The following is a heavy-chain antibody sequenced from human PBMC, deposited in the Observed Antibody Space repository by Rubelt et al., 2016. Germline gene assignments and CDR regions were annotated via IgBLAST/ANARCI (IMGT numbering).Heavy chain of an antibody. J-gene: IGHJ4*02. V-gene: IGHV4-4*06. CDR3: GRVRSRYSGNFDY. D-gene: IGHD1-26*01. CDR2: SGST. Sequence: SGSTTYNPSLKSRVTISLDTSKNQFSLKLSSVTAADTAVYYCGRVRSRYSGNFDYCGQGTLVTVSS.